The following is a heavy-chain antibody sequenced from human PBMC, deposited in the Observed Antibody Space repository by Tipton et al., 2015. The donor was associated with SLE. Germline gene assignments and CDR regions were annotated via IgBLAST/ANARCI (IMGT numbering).Heavy chain of an antibody. J-gene: IGHJ2*01. CDR1: GGSIGSSSYY. V-gene: IGHV4-39*07. CDR2: IYYSGST. CDR3: AREEEWQQLVQLYFDL. Sequence: TLSLTCTVSGGSIGSSSYYWGWIRQPPGKGLEWIGSIYYSGSTYYNPSLKSRVTISVDTPKNQFSLKLSSVTAADTAVYYCAREEEWQQLVQLYFDLWGRGTLVTVSS. D-gene: IGHD6-13*01.